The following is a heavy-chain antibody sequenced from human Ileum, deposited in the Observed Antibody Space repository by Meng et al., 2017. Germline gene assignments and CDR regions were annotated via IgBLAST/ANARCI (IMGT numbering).Heavy chain of an antibody. D-gene: IGHD5-24*01. CDR3: ASGHGRDGYQFDL. V-gene: IGHV3-21*01. Sequence: GGSLRLSCAASGFTFSSYSMNWVRQAPGKGLEWVSSISSSSSYIYYADSGKGRFTISRDNAKNSLYLQMNSLRAEDTAVYYCASGHGRDGYQFDLWGRGTLVT. J-gene: IGHJ2*01. CDR2: ISSSSSYI. CDR1: GFTFSSYS.